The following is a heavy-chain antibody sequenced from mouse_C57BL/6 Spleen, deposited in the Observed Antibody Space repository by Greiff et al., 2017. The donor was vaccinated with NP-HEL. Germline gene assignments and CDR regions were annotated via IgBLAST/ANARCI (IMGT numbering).Heavy chain of an antibody. V-gene: IGHV1-9*01. CDR2: ILPGSGST. Sequence: QVQLQQSGAELMKPGASVKLSCKATGYTFTGYWIEWVKQRPGHGLEWIGEILPGSGSTNYNEKFKGKATFTADTSSNTAYMQLSSLTTEDSAIYFCARPLIVTTVVAPYYAMGDWGQGTSVTVSS. D-gene: IGHD1-1*01. J-gene: IGHJ4*01. CDR1: GYTFTGYW. CDR3: ARPLIVTTVVAPYYAMGD.